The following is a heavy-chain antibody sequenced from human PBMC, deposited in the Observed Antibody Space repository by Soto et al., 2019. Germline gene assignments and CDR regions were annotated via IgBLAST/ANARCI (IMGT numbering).Heavy chain of an antibody. J-gene: IGHJ6*03. CDR3: ASHLATSRNCMGV. CDR2: ITSSSSTI. D-gene: IGHD2-2*01. V-gene: IGHV3-48*01. Sequence: EVQLVESGGGLVQPGGSLRLSCAASGFRFSSYTMNWVRQAPGKGLEWVSHITSSSSTIYYADSVKGRFTISRDNAKNSLYLQMNSLRAEDTAVYYCASHLATSRNCMGVWGKGTTVTVSS. CDR1: GFRFSSYT.